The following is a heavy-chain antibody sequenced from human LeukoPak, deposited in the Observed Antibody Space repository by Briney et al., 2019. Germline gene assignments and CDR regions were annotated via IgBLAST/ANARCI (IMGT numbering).Heavy chain of an antibody. CDR1: GFTFDDYA. V-gene: IGHV3-43D*04. D-gene: IGHD2-15*01. CDR2: ISWGGGST. J-gene: IGHJ6*04. Sequence: GVLRLSCSASGFTFDDYAMHWVRQGPGKGLEWVSLISWGGGSTYYADSVKGRFTISRDNSKNSLYLQMNSLRAEHTALYYCAKDREVAGYYYYSGMDVWGKGTTVTVSS. CDR3: AKDREVAGYYYYSGMDV.